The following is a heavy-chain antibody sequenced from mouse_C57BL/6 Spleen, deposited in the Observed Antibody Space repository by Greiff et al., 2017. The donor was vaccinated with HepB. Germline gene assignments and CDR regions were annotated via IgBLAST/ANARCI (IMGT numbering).Heavy chain of an antibody. CDR1: GFNIKDYY. J-gene: IGHJ1*03. CDR3: ALLLLREWAFDV. Sequence: EVMLVESGAELVKPGASVKLSCTASGFNIKDYYMHWVKQRTEQGLEWIGRIDPEDGETKYAPKFQGKATITADTSSNTAYLQLSSLTSEDTAVYYCALLLLREWAFDVWGTGTTVTVSS. D-gene: IGHD1-1*01. CDR2: IDPEDGET. V-gene: IGHV14-2*01.